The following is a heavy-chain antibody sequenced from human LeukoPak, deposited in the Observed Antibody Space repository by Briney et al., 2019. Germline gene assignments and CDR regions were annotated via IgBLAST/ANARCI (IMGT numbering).Heavy chain of an antibody. CDR3: ARGITMVRGVMDYFDQ. CDR1: GGSISSYY. J-gene: IGHJ4*02. CDR2: IYYSGST. Sequence: SETLSLTCTVSGGSISSYYWSWIRQPPGKGLEWIGYIYYSGSTKYNSSLKSRVTISVDTSKNQFSLKLSSVTAADTAVYYCARGITMVRGVMDYFDQWGQGTLVTVSS. D-gene: IGHD3-10*01. V-gene: IGHV4-59*01.